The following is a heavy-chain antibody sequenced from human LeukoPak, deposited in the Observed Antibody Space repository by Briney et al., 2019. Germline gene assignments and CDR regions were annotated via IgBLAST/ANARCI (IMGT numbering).Heavy chain of an antibody. D-gene: IGHD6-13*01. J-gene: IGHJ4*02. CDR1: GFTFSSYW. V-gene: IGHV3-7*01. CDR3: ARDAPYSSSPM. Sequence: PGGSLRLSCAASGFTFSSYWMSWVRQAPGKELEWVANIKQDGSEKYYVDSVKGRFTISRDNAKNSLYLQMNSLRAEDTAVYYCARDAPYSSSPMGGQGTLVTVSS. CDR2: IKQDGSEK.